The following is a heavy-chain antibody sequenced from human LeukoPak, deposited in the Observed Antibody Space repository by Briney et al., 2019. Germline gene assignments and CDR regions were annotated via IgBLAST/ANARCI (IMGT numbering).Heavy chain of an antibody. V-gene: IGHV3-33*06. J-gene: IGHJ4*02. CDR3: AKELGSGSHDLFFFDS. CDR2: IWYDGSKK. CDR1: GFTFSNYG. D-gene: IGHD1-26*01. Sequence: GGSLRLSCSASGFTFSNYGMHWVRQAPGKGLEWVALIWYDGSKKNYADSVKGRFTISRDNSKNTLYLQMNSLSPEDTAVFYCAKELGSGSHDLFFFDSWGQGTLVTASP.